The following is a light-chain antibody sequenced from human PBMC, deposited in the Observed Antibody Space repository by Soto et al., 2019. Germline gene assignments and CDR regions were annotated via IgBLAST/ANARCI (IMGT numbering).Light chain of an antibody. V-gene: IGKV3-11*01. CDR1: QSVSSY. Sequence: EIVLTQSPATLSLSPGERATLSCRASQSVSSYLAWYQQKPGQAPRLLIYDSSNRATGIPARFSGSGSGTDLTLTISSLEPEDFAVYYCQQRSNWPITFGKGTRLEIK. CDR2: DSS. CDR3: QQRSNWPIT. J-gene: IGKJ5*01.